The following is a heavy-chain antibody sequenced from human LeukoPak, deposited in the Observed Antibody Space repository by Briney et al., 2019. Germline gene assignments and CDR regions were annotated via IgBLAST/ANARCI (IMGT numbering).Heavy chain of an antibody. V-gene: IGHV1-2*02. CDR1: GYTFTRYY. D-gene: IGHD6-13*01. Sequence: ASVKVSCKASGYTFTRYYMHWVRQAPGQGLEWMGWINPNSGGTNYAQKFQGRVTITRDTSISTAYMELSRLRSDDTAVYYCARAARIAAAGTSWFDPWGQGTLVTVSS. J-gene: IGHJ5*02. CDR3: ARAARIAAAGTSWFDP. CDR2: INPNSGGT.